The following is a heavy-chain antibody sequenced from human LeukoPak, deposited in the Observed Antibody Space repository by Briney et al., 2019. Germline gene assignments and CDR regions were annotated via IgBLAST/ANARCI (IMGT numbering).Heavy chain of an antibody. CDR2: IYSGGST. Sequence: GGSLRLSCAASGFTFSSYAMSWVRQAPGKGLEWVSVIYSGGSTYYADSVKGRFTISRDNSKNTLYLQMNSLRAEDTAVYYCASIAVAGTNDYWGQGTLVTVSS. D-gene: IGHD6-19*01. V-gene: IGHV3-53*01. CDR1: GFTFSSYA. J-gene: IGHJ4*02. CDR3: ASIAVAGTNDY.